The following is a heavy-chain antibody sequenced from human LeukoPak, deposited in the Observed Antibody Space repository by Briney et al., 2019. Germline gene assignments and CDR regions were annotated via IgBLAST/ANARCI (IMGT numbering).Heavy chain of an antibody. CDR2: INHSGST. Sequence: SETLSLTCAVYGGSFSGYYWSWIRQPPGKGLEWIGEINHSGSTNYNPSLKSRVTISVDTSKNQFSLKLNSVTAADTAVYYCASPRIMITFGGVRRGAFDIWGQGTMVTVSS. D-gene: IGHD3-16*01. CDR1: GGSFSGYY. CDR3: ASPRIMITFGGVRRGAFDI. J-gene: IGHJ3*02. V-gene: IGHV4-34*01.